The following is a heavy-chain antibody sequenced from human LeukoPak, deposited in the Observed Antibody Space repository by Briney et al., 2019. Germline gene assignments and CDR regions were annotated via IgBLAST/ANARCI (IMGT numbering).Heavy chain of an antibody. CDR3: ARDRIAARPSPWRWFDP. CDR2: IYYSGST. CDR1: GGSISSHY. J-gene: IGHJ5*02. D-gene: IGHD6-6*01. Sequence: SETLSLTCTVSGGSISSHYWSWIRQPPGKGLEWIGYIYYSGSTNYNPSLKSRVTISVDTSKNQFSLKLSSVTAADTAVYYCARDRIAARPSPWRWFDPWGQGTLVTVSS. V-gene: IGHV4-59*11.